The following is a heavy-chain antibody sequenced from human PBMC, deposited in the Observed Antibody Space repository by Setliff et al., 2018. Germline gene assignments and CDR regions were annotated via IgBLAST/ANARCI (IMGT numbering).Heavy chain of an antibody. J-gene: IGHJ4*02. CDR3: AREGTYRYFDY. CDR1: GGSISGASIRSYY. CDR2: VYYSGTT. Sequence: SETLSLTCTVSGGSISGASIRSYYWSWIRQPPGKGLEFIGYVYYSGTTNYDPSLKSRVTISVDTSKNQFSLKLSSVTAADTAICYCAREGTYRYFDYWGQGTLVT. V-gene: IGHV4-61*01.